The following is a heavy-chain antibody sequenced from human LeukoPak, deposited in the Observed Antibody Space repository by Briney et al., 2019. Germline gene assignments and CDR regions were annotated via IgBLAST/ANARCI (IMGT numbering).Heavy chain of an antibody. CDR2: IYSGGTT. D-gene: IGHD5-18*01. Sequence: PGGSLRLSCAASGFTFSSYSMNWVRQAPGKGLEWVSFIYSGGTTYYADSVKGRFTVSRDDYENTVYLQMNSLRAEDTAVYYCARRHDTAMVSDLWGRGTLVTVSS. V-gene: IGHV3-53*01. CDR1: GFTFSSYS. J-gene: IGHJ2*01. CDR3: ARRHDTAMVSDL.